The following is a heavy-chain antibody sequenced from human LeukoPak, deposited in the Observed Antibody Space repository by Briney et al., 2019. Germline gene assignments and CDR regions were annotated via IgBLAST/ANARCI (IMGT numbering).Heavy chain of an antibody. J-gene: IGHJ4*02. Sequence: PGGSLRLSCAASGFTFSIYAMTWVRQAPGKGLEWVSGINGISGETYYADSVKGRFTISRDNSRNTLFLQMSSLRPDDTAVYYCAKGGAQQAVYYFDYWGQGTLDTVSS. CDR2: INGISGET. D-gene: IGHD6-19*01. V-gene: IGHV3-23*01. CDR1: GFTFSIYA. CDR3: AKGGAQQAVYYFDY.